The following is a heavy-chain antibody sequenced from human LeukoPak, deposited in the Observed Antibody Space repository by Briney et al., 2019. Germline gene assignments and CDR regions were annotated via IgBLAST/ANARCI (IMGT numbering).Heavy chain of an antibody. CDR3: ARQNPYGSGSYYAYNWFDP. Sequence: GESLKISCKGSGYSVTSYWIGWVRQMPGKGLEWMGIIYPGDSDTRYSPSFQGQVTISADKSISTAYLQWSSLKASDTAMYYCARQNPYGSGSYYAYNWFDPWGQGTLVTVSS. CDR2: IYPGDSDT. CDR1: GYSVTSYW. D-gene: IGHD3-10*01. V-gene: IGHV5-51*01. J-gene: IGHJ5*02.